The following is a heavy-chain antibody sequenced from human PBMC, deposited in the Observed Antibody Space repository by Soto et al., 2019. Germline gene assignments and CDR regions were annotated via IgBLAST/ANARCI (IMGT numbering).Heavy chain of an antibody. CDR1: GSTFPSSP. D-gene: IGHD4-17*01. CDR2: INAHNGNT. V-gene: IGHV1-18*01. CDR3: AIADYGDPDY. J-gene: IGHJ4*02. Sequence: QVQLVQSGAEVKKPGASVKVSCKASGSTFPSSPVSWVRQAPGQGLEWMGWINAHNGNTKYAQKFQGRLTMTTDTSTGTGYMELRSLRSDDTAINFCAIADYGDPDYWGQGTLVTVSS.